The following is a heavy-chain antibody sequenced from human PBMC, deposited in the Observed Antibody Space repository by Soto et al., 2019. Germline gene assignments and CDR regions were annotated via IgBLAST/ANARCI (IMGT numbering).Heavy chain of an antibody. CDR3: VRDGGDCGYRLTYYYYMGLDF. Sequence: ASVKVSCKASGGTFSSYTISWVRQAPGQGLEWMGRIIPILGIANYAQKFQGRVTITADTSASTVYMDLSSLKSEDTSVYFCVRDGGDCGYRLTYYYYMGLDFWGQGTTVTVSS. D-gene: IGHD2-21*02. CDR2: IIPILGIA. CDR1: GGTFSSYT. J-gene: IGHJ6*02. V-gene: IGHV1-69*04.